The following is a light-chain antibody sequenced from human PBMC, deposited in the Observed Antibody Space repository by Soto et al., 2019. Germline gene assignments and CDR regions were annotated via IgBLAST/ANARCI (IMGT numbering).Light chain of an antibody. V-gene: IGKV1-39*01. Sequence: DIKMTQSPSSLSASVGNRVTITCRSSQSISTYLNWYQKKPGKAPNLLIYDASRLQSGVPSRFSGSGGATDFTLSISSVQPEDFATYFCQQSYMDPITFGQGTRLEIK. J-gene: IGKJ5*01. CDR2: DAS. CDR3: QQSYMDPIT. CDR1: QSISTY.